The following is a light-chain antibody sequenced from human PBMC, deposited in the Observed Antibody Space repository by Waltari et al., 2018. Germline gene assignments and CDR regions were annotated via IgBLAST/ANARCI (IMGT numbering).Light chain of an antibody. CDR3: SSYTISNTRL. V-gene: IGLV2-14*03. CDR1: SSDVGPYHY. CDR2: DVS. J-gene: IGLJ2*01. Sequence: QSALTQPASVSGSPGQPITISCTGTSSDVGPYHYVSWYQQHPGRAPQLMIYDVSNRPSGVSNRFSGSKSGNTASLTISGLQAEDEADYYCSSYTISNTRLFGGGTKLTVL.